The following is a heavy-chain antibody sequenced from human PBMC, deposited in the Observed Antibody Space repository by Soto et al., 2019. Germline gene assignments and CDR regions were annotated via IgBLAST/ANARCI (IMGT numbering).Heavy chain of an antibody. CDR1: GGSISSGGYY. V-gene: IGHV4-31*03. D-gene: IGHD5-18*01. Sequence: LSLTCTVSGGSISSGGYYWSWIRQHPGKGLEWIGYIYYSGSTYYNPSLKSRVTISVDTSKNQFYLKMSTVTAADTVVYYCATRGYSYGYVDYWGQGTLVTVSS. CDR3: ATRGYSYGYVDY. J-gene: IGHJ4*02. CDR2: IYYSGST.